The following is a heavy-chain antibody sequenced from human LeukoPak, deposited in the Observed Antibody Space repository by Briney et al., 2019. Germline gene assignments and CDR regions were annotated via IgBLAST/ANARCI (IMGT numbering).Heavy chain of an antibody. J-gene: IGHJ4*02. CDR2: IIPIFDTA. CDR3: ARVRGSYTNIDY. V-gene: IGHV1-69*13. Sequence: ASVRVSCKAAGGSFSSYVICWVRQAPGQGLEWMGGIIPIFDTANYAQKFQGRVTITADESTSTAYMELSSLRSEDTAVYYCARVRGSYTNIDYWGQGTLVTVSS. CDR1: GGSFSSYV. D-gene: IGHD1-26*01.